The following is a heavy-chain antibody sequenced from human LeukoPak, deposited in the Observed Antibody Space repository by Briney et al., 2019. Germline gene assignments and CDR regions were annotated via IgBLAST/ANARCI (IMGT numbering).Heavy chain of an antibody. Sequence: ASVKVSCKASGYTFTGYYMHWVRQAPGQGLEWMGWMNPNSGNTGYAQKFQGRVTMTRNTSISTAYMELSSLRSEDTAVYYCARGPSYSSSWRYWFDPWGQGTLVTVSS. CDR3: ARGPSYSSSWRYWFDP. J-gene: IGHJ5*02. D-gene: IGHD6-13*01. V-gene: IGHV1-8*02. CDR1: GYTFTGYY. CDR2: MNPNSGNT.